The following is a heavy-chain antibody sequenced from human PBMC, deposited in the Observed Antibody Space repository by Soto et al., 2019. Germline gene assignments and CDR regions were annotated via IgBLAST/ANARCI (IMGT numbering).Heavy chain of an antibody. CDR1: GFTFSSYA. D-gene: IGHD3-3*01. Sequence: PGGSLRLSCAASGFTFSSYAMHWVRQAPGKGLEYVSAISSNGGSTYYANSVKGRFTISRDNSKNTLYLQMGSLRAEDMAVYYCARVLSGLWSGYSVVWYYYMDVWGKGTTVTVSS. CDR3: ARVLSGLWSGYSVVWYYYMDV. V-gene: IGHV3-64*01. J-gene: IGHJ6*03. CDR2: ISSNGGST.